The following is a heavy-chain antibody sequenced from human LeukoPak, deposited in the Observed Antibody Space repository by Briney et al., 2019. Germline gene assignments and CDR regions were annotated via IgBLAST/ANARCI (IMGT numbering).Heavy chain of an antibody. CDR3: ARRAYSSGFDYIDY. J-gene: IGHJ4*02. V-gene: IGHV4-59*08. CDR2: IYYNGST. D-gene: IGHD6-19*01. Sequence: PSETLSLTCTVSGGSISSYYWSWIRQPPGKGLELIGFIYYNGSTSYNPSLKSRVTISVDTSKSQFSLKLSSVIAADTAVYYCARRAYSSGFDYIDYWGQGTLVTVSS. CDR1: GGSISSYY.